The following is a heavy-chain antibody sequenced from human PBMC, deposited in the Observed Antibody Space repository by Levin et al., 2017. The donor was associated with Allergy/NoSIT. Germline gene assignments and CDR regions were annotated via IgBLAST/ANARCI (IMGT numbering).Heavy chain of an antibody. CDR2: IKQDGSEK. CDR3: ARDWGGQWGLGYAFDI. D-gene: IGHD5-18*01. J-gene: IGHJ3*02. CDR1: GFTFSSYW. V-gene: IGHV3-7*04. Sequence: GESLKISCAASGFTFSSYWMSWVRQAPGKGLEWVANIKQDGSEKYYVDSVKGRFTISRDNAKNSLYLQMNSLRAEDTAVYYCARDWGGQWGLGYAFDIWGQGTMVTVSS.